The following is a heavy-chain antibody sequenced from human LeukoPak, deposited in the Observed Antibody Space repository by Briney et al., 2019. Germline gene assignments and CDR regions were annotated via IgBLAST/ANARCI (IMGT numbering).Heavy chain of an antibody. CDR1: GGSISSGDYY. D-gene: IGHD6-19*01. CDR2: IYYSGST. J-gene: IGHJ3*02. CDR3: ARTCIAVDAFDI. Sequence: SETLSLTCTVSGGSISSGDYYWSWIRQPPGKGLEWIGYIYYSGSTNYNPSLKSRVTISVDTSKNQFSLKLSSVTAADTAVYYCARTCIAVDAFDIWGQGTMVTVSS. V-gene: IGHV4-30-4*01.